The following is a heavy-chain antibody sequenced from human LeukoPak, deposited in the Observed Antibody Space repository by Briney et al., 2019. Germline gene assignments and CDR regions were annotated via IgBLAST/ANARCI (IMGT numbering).Heavy chain of an antibody. CDR3: ARAVDVADY. V-gene: IGHV3-7*01. J-gene: IGHJ4*02. Sequence: GGSLRLSCVASGFTFGHHFMSWVRQAPGGGLEGVANINPDGSIKFHADSVKGRFTISRDNARSSVYLQMNSLRGEDTAVYYCARAVDVADYWGQGTLVAVSS. D-gene: IGHD3-16*01. CDR2: INPDGSIK. CDR1: GFTFGHHF.